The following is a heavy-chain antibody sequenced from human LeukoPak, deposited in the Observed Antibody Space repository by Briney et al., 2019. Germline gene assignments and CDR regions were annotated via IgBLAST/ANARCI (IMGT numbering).Heavy chain of an antibody. CDR2: ISYGGGST. V-gene: IGHV3-23*01. D-gene: IGHD3-9*01. Sequence: PGGSLRLSCAASGFTFSSYDMSWVRQAPGKGLEWVSAISYGGGSTYADSVKGRFTISRDNSKNTLYLQMNSLRAEDTAVYYCAKEGYDILTGYYPEFDYWGQGTLVTVSS. CDR1: GFTFSSYD. J-gene: IGHJ4*02. CDR3: AKEGYDILTGYYPEFDY.